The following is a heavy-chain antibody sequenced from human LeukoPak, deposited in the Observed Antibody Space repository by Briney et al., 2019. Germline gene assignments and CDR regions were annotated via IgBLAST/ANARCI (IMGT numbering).Heavy chain of an antibody. CDR1: GGTFSSYA. J-gene: IGHJ4*02. Sequence: SVKVSCKASGGTFSSYAISWVRQAPGQGLEWMGRIIPIFGTANYAQKFQGRVTITTDESTSTAYMELSSLRSEDTAVYYCARSYYGSGSYYTSFDCWGQGTLVTVSS. V-gene: IGHV1-69*05. CDR3: ARSYYGSGSYYTSFDC. CDR2: IIPIFGTA. D-gene: IGHD3-10*01.